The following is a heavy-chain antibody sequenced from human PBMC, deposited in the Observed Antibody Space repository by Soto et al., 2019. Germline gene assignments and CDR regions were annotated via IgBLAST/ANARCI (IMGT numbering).Heavy chain of an antibody. CDR3: GRAPGYCSSNDCYVYFDY. CDR2: ISSGGSA. J-gene: IGHJ4*02. D-gene: IGHD2-2*01. Sequence: GGSLRLSCAVSGFTFGNYAMSWVRQAPGQGLEWVSGISSGGSAYYAGPVKGRFSISRDNSKSTLYLQMSSLSAGDTAVYYCGRAPGYCSSNDCYVYFDYWGQGTLVTVSS. V-gene: IGHV3-23*01. CDR1: GFTFGNYA.